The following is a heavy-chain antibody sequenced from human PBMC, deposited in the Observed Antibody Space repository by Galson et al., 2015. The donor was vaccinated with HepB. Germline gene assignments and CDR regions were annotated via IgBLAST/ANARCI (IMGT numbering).Heavy chain of an antibody. Sequence: SLRLSCAASGFTFSSYAMHWVRQAPGKGLEYVSAISSNGGSTYYANSVKGRFTISRDNSKNTLYLQMGSLRAEDMAVYYCARDRNYYDSSGYQNDDAFDIWGQGTMVTVSS. CDR1: GFTFSSYA. J-gene: IGHJ3*02. CDR2: ISSNGGST. V-gene: IGHV3-64*01. CDR3: ARDRNYYDSSGYQNDDAFDI. D-gene: IGHD3-22*01.